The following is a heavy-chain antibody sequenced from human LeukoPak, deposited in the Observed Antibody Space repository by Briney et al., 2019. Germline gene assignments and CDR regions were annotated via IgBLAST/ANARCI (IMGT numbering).Heavy chain of an antibody. V-gene: IGHV3-43*02. D-gene: IGHD6-13*01. CDR3: AKDIRQQLVLGASDI. J-gene: IGHJ3*02. CDR2: ISGDGDST. CDR1: GFTFDDYA. Sequence: GGPLRLSYAASGFTFDDYAMHWVRQAPGKGLEWVSLISGDGDSTYYADSVKGRFTISRDNSKNSLYLQMNSLRTEDTALYYCAKDIRQQLVLGASDIWGQGTMVTVSS.